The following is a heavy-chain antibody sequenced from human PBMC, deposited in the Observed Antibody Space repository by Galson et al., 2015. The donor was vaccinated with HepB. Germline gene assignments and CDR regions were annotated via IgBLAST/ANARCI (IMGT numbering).Heavy chain of an antibody. V-gene: IGHV1-18*01. CDR1: GYDFNKYG. CDR2: VSGYDGSA. CDR3: ARDSRLELQLNNYYSYGMDV. D-gene: IGHD1-7*01. J-gene: IGHJ6*02. Sequence: SVKVSCKASGYDFNKYGLSWVRQAPGQGLEWMGWVSGYDGSANYAPKFQGRVTMTTGASTGTAFMEMRSLRSDDTAVYYCARDSRLELQLNNYYSYGMDVWGQGTAVVVS.